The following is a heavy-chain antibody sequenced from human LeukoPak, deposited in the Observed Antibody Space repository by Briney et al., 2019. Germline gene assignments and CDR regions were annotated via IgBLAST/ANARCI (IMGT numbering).Heavy chain of an antibody. CDR2: ISSSSSTI. J-gene: IGHJ4*02. V-gene: IGHV3-48*04. CDR1: GFTFSTYS. CDR3: TTSDINYRPFDN. Sequence: PGGSLRLSCAVSGFTFSTYSMNWVRQAPGKGLEWVSYISSSSSTIYYADSVKGRFTISRDNAKNSLFLQVSSLRAEDTAVYYCTTSDINYRPFDNWGQGTLVIVSS. D-gene: IGHD4-11*01.